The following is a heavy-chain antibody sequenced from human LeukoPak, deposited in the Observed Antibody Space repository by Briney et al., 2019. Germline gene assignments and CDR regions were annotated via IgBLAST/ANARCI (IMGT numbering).Heavy chain of an antibody. V-gene: IGHV3-9*01. CDR3: AKNTHPMYSSGWYAILFAFDI. CDR2: ISWKSGSI. J-gene: IGHJ3*02. D-gene: IGHD6-19*01. Sequence: GRSLRLSCAASGFTFDDYAMHWVRQAPGKGLEWVSGISWKSGSIGYAESVKGRFTISRDNAKNSLYLQMNSLRAENTALYYCAKNTHPMYSSGWYAILFAFDIWGQGTMVTVSS. CDR1: GFTFDDYA.